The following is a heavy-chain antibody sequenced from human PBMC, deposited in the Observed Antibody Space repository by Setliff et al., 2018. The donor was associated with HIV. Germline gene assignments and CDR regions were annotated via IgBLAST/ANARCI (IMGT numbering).Heavy chain of an antibody. D-gene: IGHD5-18*01. CDR1: GFSFSDAW. CDR2: IKSKINGGTT. Sequence: GGSLRLSCAASGFSFSDAWMKWVRQAPGKGLEWVGRIKSKINGGTTDHAAPLKGRFTISRDNSKNTLYLQMNSLRAEDTAVYYCAKDGPAVDTAKDYWGQGTMVTSPQ. CDR3: AKDGPAVDTAKDY. V-gene: IGHV3-15*07. J-gene: IGHJ4*02.